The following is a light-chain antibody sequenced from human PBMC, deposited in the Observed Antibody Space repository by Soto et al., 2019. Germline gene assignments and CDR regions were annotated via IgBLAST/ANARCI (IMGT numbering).Light chain of an antibody. Sequence: QSALPQPRSLSGSPGQSVTISCTGTSSDVGGYNYVSWYQQHPGKAPKLMIYDVSKRPSGVPDRFSGSKSGNTASLTISGLQAEDEADYYCCSYAGSYTFGVFGGGTKLTVL. CDR1: SSDVGGYNY. CDR3: CSYAGSYTFGV. V-gene: IGLV2-11*01. CDR2: DVS. J-gene: IGLJ2*01.